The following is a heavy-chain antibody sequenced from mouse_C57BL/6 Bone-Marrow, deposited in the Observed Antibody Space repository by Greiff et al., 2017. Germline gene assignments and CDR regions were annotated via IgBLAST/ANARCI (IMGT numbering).Heavy chain of an antibody. CDR2: IRNKANNHAT. Sequence: EVKLMESGGGLVQPGGSMKLSCAASGFTFSDAWMDWVRQSPEKGLEWVAEIRNKANNHATYYAESVKGRFTISRDDSKSSVYLQMNSLRAEETGIYYCTRRNSSGLDYWGQGTTLTVSS. D-gene: IGHD3-2*02. V-gene: IGHV6-6*01. J-gene: IGHJ2*01. CDR1: GFTFSDAW. CDR3: TRRNSSGLDY.